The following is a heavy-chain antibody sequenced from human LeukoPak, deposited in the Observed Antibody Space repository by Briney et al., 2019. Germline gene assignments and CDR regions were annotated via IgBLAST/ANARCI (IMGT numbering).Heavy chain of an antibody. CDR3: ARALPTITAIGDY. V-gene: IGHV3-30*02. D-gene: IGHD5-18*01. Sequence: GGSLRLSCAASGFTFSSYGMHWVRQAPGKGLVWVAFIRYDGSNKYYADSVKGRFTISRDNSKNTLHLQMNSLRAEDTAVYYCARALPTITAIGDYWGQGTLVTVSS. CDR1: GFTFSSYG. J-gene: IGHJ4*02. CDR2: IRYDGSNK.